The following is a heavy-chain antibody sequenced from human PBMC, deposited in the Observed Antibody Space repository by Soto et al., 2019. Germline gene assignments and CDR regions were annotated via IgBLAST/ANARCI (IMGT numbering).Heavy chain of an antibody. J-gene: IGHJ6*02. CDR3: ARGAYDILTGYQAYYGMDV. CDR1: GGTFSSYA. Sequence: GASVKVSCKASGGTFSSYAISWVRQAPGQGLEWMGGIIPIFGTANYAQKFQGRVTITADESTSTAYMELSSLRSEDTAVYYCARGAYDILTGYQAYYGMDVWGQGTTVTVSS. D-gene: IGHD3-9*01. V-gene: IGHV1-69*13. CDR2: IIPIFGTA.